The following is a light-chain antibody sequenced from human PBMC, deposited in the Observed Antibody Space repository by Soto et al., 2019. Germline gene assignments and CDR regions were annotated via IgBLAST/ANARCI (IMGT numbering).Light chain of an antibody. V-gene: IGKV3-20*01. J-gene: IGKJ2*01. CDR2: GAS. CDR3: QQYGSSPLYT. CDR1: QSVSSNY. Sequence: ECVLTQTPGTLSLSPGERATLSCRASQSVSSNYLAWYQQKPGQAPRLLIYGASSRATGIPDRFSGSGSGADFTLTISRLEPEDFAVYYCQQYGSSPLYTFGQGTKLEIK.